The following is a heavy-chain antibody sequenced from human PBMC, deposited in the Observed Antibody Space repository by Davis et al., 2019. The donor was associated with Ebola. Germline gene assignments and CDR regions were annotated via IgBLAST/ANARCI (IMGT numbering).Heavy chain of an antibody. V-gene: IGHV3-23*01. CDR3: AKDLPIAAAPYYYYYMDV. D-gene: IGHD6-13*01. CDR1: GFTFSSYA. J-gene: IGHJ6*03. Sequence: PGGSLRLSCAASGFTFSSYAMSWVRQAPGKGLEWVSAISGSGGSTYYADSVKGRFTISRDNSKNTLYLQMNSLRAEDTAVYYCAKDLPIAAAPYYYYYMDVWGKGTTVTVSS. CDR2: ISGSGGST.